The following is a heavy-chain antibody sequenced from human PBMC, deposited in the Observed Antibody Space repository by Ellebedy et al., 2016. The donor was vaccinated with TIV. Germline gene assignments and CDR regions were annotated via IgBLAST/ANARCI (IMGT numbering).Heavy chain of an antibody. J-gene: IGHJ4*02. Sequence: SETLSLTCTVSGGSISSYSWIWIRQPPGKGLEWIGYIYYSGSTNYNPSLKSRVTISLDTSKNQFSLKLSSVTAADTAVYYCARGVNRYYFDYWGQGTLVTVSS. CDR1: GGSISSYS. CDR2: IYYSGST. CDR3: ARGVNRYYFDY. D-gene: IGHD4-23*01. V-gene: IGHV4-59*08.